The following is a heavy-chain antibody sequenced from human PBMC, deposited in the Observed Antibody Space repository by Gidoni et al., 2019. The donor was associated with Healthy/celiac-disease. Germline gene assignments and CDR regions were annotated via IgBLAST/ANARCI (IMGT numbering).Heavy chain of an antibody. CDR3: ARARAVAGTPDYYYGMDV. V-gene: IGHV1-69*01. CDR1: GGTFSSYA. Sequence: QVQLVQSGAEVKKPGSSVKVSCKASGGTFSSYAISWVRQAPGQGLEWMGGIIPIFGTANYAQKFQGRVTITADESTSTAYMELSSLRSEDTAVYYCARARAVAGTPDYYYGMDVWGQGTTVTVSS. J-gene: IGHJ6*02. D-gene: IGHD6-19*01. CDR2: IIPIFGTA.